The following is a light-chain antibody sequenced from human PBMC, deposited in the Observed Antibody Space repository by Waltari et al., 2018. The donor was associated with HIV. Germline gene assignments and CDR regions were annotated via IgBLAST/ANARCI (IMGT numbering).Light chain of an antibody. CDR2: QDT. CDR1: NLVHNY. CDR3: QAWDSGTIV. J-gene: IGLJ3*02. Sequence: SYDLTQPPSVSVSSAQTATVTCSGVNLVHNYVSWYQQRSGQSPVLVIYQDTKRPPGIPERFFGSTSENTATLTIYETQPLDEAHYSCQAWDSGTIVFGGGTNLTVL. V-gene: IGLV3-1*01.